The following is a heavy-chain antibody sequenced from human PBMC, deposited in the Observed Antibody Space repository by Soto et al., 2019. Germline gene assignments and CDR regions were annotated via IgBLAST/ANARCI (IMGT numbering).Heavy chain of an antibody. CDR1: GYTFTTHY. V-gene: IGHV1-46*03. Sequence: QVQLVQSGAEVKKPGASVKVSCKASGYTFTTHYIHWVRQAPGQGPEWMGIIDPRSGSAGYAQRFQVSVTRTRDTPTSTFYMELSSLRSEDTAVYYCARGNALPYYYYGLDVWGQGTTVTVSS. CDR3: ARGNALPYYYYGLDV. J-gene: IGHJ6*02. D-gene: IGHD1-1*01. CDR2: IDPRSGSA.